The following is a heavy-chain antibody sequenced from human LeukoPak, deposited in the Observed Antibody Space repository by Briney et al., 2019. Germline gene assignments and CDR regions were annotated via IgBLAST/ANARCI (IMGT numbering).Heavy chain of an antibody. V-gene: IGHV5-51*03. CDR1: GYSFTTYW. CDR3: ARVHNVGLVPCFDY. D-gene: IGHD6-19*01. J-gene: IGHJ4*02. CDR2: IYPGDSHT. Sequence: GVSLEISCKASGYSFTTYWIGWVRQMPGKGLEWMGVIYPGDSHTRYSPSFQGQVTISADKSISTAYLQWSSLKASDSAMYYCARVHNVGLVPCFDYWGQGTLVTVSS.